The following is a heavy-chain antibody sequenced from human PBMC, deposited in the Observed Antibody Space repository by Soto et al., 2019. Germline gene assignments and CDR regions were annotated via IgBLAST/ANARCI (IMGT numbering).Heavy chain of an antibody. V-gene: IGHV3-23*01. CDR3: VRDQDTYGQAVFDS. CDR2: ISGSDGST. J-gene: IGHJ4*02. CDR1: GLIFSDYH. D-gene: IGHD2-15*01. Sequence: PGGSLRLSCAASGLIFSDYHMDWVRQAPGKGLEWVSVISGSDGSTYYADSVKGRFTISRDNSKNTLFLQMNSLRVDDTALYFCVRDQDTYGQAVFDSWGQGTLVTVSS.